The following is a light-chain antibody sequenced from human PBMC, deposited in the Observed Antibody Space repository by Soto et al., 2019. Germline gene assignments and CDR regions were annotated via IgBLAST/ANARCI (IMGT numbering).Light chain of an antibody. CDR3: RSYTSSSRV. V-gene: IGLV2-14*01. CDR1: TTDVGGYNY. CDR2: EVS. J-gene: IGLJ2*01. Sequence: QSALTQPASVSGSPGQSITISCTATTTDVGGYNYVSWYQQHPGKAHKLMIYEVSNRPSGVSNRFSGSKSGTTASLTISGLEDEDAADYYSRSYTSSSRVFGGGTKLTVL.